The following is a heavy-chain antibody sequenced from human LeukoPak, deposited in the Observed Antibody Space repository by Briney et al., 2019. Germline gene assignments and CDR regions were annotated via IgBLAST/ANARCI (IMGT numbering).Heavy chain of an antibody. J-gene: IGHJ6*02. CDR1: GGPFSGYY. D-gene: IGHD2-8*01. Sequence: PSETLSLTCAVYGGPFSGYYWSWIRQPPGKGLEWIGEINHSGSTNYNPSLKSRVTISVDTSKNQFSLKLSSVTAADTAVYYCARRMVYAIRLGMDVWGQGTTVTVSS. CDR2: INHSGST. V-gene: IGHV4-34*01. CDR3: ARRMVYAIRLGMDV.